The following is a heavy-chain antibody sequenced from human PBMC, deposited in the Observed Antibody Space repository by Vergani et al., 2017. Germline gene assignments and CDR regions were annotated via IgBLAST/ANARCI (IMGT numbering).Heavy chain of an antibody. Sequence: EVQLVESGGGLVQPGGSLRLSCAASGFTFSSYEMNWVRQAPGKGLEWVSYISSSGSTIYYADSVKGRFTISRDNAKNSLYLQMNSLRAEDTAAYYCARDDGVAATFYYYGMDVWGQGTTVTVSS. V-gene: IGHV3-48*03. CDR2: ISSSGSTI. CDR1: GFTFSSYE. J-gene: IGHJ6*02. CDR3: ARDDGVAATFYYYGMDV. D-gene: IGHD2-15*01.